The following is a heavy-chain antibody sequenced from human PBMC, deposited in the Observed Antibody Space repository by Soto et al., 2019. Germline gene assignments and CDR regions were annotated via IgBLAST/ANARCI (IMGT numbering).Heavy chain of an antibody. V-gene: IGHV3-23*01. D-gene: IGHD3-10*01. Sequence: GGSLRLSCAASGFTFSSYAMSWVRQAPGKGLEWVSAISGSGGSTYYADSVKGRFTISRDNSKNTLYLQMNSLRAEDTAVYYCAKDQIRVRGIISYNWFDPWGQGTLVTVSS. CDR1: GFTFSSYA. J-gene: IGHJ5*02. CDR2: ISGSGGST. CDR3: AKDQIRVRGIISYNWFDP.